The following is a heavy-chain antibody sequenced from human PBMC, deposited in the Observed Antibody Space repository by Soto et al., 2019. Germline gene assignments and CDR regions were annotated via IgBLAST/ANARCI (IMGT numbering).Heavy chain of an antibody. Sequence: SETLSLTCTVSGGSISSSSYYWGWIRQPPGKGLEWIGSIYYSGSTYYNPSLKSRVTISVDTSKNQFSLKLSSVTAADTAVYYCARQGGHDYSNYVVDYWGQGTLVTVSS. CDR2: IYYSGST. CDR3: ARQGGHDYSNYVVDY. V-gene: IGHV4-39*01. D-gene: IGHD4-4*01. J-gene: IGHJ4*02. CDR1: GGSISSSSYY.